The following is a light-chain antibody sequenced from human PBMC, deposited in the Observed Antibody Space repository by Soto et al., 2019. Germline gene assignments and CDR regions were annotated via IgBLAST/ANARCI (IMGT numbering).Light chain of an antibody. V-gene: IGKV3-20*01. CDR1: QSVSSSY. Sequence: EIVLTQSPGTLSLSPGERATLSCRASQSVSSSYLAWYQQKPGQAPRLLIYGASSRATGIPDRFSGSGSGTDFPLTISRPEPEDFAVYYCQQYDSSPIFTFGPGTKVDIK. J-gene: IGKJ3*01. CDR3: QQYDSSPIFT. CDR2: GAS.